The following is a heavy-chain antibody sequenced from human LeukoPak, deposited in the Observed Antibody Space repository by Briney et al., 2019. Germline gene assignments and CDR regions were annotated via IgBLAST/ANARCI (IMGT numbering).Heavy chain of an antibody. J-gene: IGHJ3*02. CDR2: IFSISNT. CDR1: GFSVSSNY. Sequence: GGSLRLSCAGSGFSVSSNYMSWVRQAPGKGLEWVSIIFSISNTFYADSVKGRFTISRDNSKNTLYLQMNSLRAEDTAVYYCARWSMVAANAFDIWGQGTMVTVSS. V-gene: IGHV3-53*01. D-gene: IGHD2-8*02. CDR3: ARWSMVAANAFDI.